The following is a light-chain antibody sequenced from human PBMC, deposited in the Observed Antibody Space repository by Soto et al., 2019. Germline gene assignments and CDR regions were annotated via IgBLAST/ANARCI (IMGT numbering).Light chain of an antibody. CDR2: GAT. CDR1: QSVSTN. J-gene: IGKJ5*01. CDR3: QQRSNGPPT. Sequence: EIVLTQSPGTLSLSPGDSATLXXRASQSVSTNLAWYQQKPGQAPRVXSHGATTRATGSPARFSGSGAGTEFTLTISSLQSEDFAVYSCQQRSNGPPTFGQGTRLEIK. V-gene: IGKV3-15*01.